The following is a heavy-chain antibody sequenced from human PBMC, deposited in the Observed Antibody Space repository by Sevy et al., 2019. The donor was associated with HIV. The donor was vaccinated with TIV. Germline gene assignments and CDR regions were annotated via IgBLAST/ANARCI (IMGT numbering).Heavy chain of an antibody. CDR3: AKEGGIFQYYFDF. D-gene: IGHD2-15*01. V-gene: IGHV3-30*18. J-gene: IGHJ4*02. CDR1: GFTFSSYG. CDR2: ISFDGSNK. Sequence: GGSLRLSCAASGFTFSSYGIHWVRQAPGKGLEWVAVISFDGSNKYYADSVKGRFTISRDNSKNTLYLQMNSLRAEDTAVYYCAKEGGIFQYYFDFWGQGTLVTVSS.